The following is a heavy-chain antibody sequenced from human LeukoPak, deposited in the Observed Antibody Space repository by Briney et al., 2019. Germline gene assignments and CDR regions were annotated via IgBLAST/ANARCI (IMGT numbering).Heavy chain of an antibody. J-gene: IGHJ6*02. CDR3: ARRHGDYYYYGMDV. D-gene: IGHD4-17*01. CDR2: IYYSGST. CDR1: GGSISNYY. Sequence: SSETLSLTGTVSGGSISNYYWSWIRQPPGKGLEWIGYIYYSGSTNYNPSLKSRVTISVDTSKNQFSLKLSSVTAADTAVYYCARRHGDYYYYGMDVWGQGTTVTVSS. V-gene: IGHV4-59*08.